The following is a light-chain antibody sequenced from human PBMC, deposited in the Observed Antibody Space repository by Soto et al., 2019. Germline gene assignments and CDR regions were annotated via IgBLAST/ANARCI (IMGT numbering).Light chain of an antibody. J-gene: IGKJ5*01. CDR1: QSISRY. CDR2: AAS. V-gene: IGKV1-39*01. Sequence: DIQMTQAPSSVSASVGDRVTITCRASQSISRYLNWYQQKPGKAPKLLIYAASSLQSGVPSRFSGSGSGTDFTLTISSLQPEDYTTYYCQQNYNSLITFGQGTRLEIK. CDR3: QQNYNSLIT.